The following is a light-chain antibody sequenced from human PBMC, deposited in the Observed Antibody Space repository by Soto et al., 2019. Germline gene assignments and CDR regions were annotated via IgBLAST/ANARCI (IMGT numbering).Light chain of an antibody. Sequence: QSALTQPASVSGSPGQSITNSCTGTSSDVGSYNLVSWYQQHPGKAPKLMIYEGSKRPSGVSNRFSGSKSGNTASLTISGLQAEDEADYYCCSYAGSSTPFGGGTKLTVL. CDR2: EGS. V-gene: IGLV2-23*01. CDR3: CSYAGSSTP. CDR1: SSDVGSYNL. J-gene: IGLJ3*02.